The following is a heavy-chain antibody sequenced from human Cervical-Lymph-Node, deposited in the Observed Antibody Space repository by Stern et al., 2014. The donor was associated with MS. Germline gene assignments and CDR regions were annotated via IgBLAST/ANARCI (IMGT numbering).Heavy chain of an antibody. CDR2: ISWNSGSI. D-gene: IGHD6-19*01. CDR1: GFTFDDYA. Sequence: QLVESGGGLVQPGRSLRLSCAASGFTFDDYAMHWVRQAPGTGLAWVSGISWNSGSIGYADSVKGRFTISRDNAKNSLYLQMNSLRAEDTALYYCAKDLRSIAVAGIGYFDYWGQGTLVTVSS. V-gene: IGHV3-9*01. CDR3: AKDLRSIAVAGIGYFDY. J-gene: IGHJ4*02.